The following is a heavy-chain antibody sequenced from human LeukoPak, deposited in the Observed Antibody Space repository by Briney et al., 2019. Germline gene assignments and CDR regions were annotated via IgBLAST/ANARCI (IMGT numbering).Heavy chain of an antibody. D-gene: IGHD3-22*01. Sequence: GGSLRLSCAASGFTFDDYAMHWVRQAPGKGLEWVSGISWNSGGIGYADSVKGRFTISRDNARNSLYLQMNSLRAEDTAVYYCARATYYYDSSGLRVYYFDYWGQGTLVTVSS. V-gene: IGHV3-9*01. CDR1: GFTFDDYA. CDR3: ARATYYYDSSGLRVYYFDY. CDR2: ISWNSGGI. J-gene: IGHJ4*02.